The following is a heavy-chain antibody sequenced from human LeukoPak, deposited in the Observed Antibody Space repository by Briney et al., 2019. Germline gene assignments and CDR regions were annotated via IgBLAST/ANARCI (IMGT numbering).Heavy chain of an antibody. Sequence: GGSLRLSCAASGFTFSSYSMNWVRQAPGKGLEWVSSISSSSSYIYYADSVKGRFTISRDNAKNSLYLQMNSLRAEDTAVYYCAREVATTAGAFDIWGQGTMVTVSS. V-gene: IGHV3-21*01. J-gene: IGHJ3*02. D-gene: IGHD4-11*01. CDR2: ISSSSSYI. CDR3: AREVATTAGAFDI. CDR1: GFTFSSYS.